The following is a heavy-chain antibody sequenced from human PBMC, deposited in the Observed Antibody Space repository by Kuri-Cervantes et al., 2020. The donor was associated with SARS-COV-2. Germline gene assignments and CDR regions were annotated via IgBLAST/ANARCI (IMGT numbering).Heavy chain of an antibody. CDR2: ISSSSSTI. CDR3: ARDRVGVHDC. V-gene: IGHV3-48*01. J-gene: IGHJ4*02. D-gene: IGHD2-21*01. Sequence: GESLKISCAASGFTFSSYSMNWVRQAPGKGLEWVSYISSSSSTIYYADSAKGRFTISRDNSRNSLFLQMNSLRTEDTAIYYCARDRVGVHDCWGQGTLVTVSS. CDR1: GFTFSSYS.